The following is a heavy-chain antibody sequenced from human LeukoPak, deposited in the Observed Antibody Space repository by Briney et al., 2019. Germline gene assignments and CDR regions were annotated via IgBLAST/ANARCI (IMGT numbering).Heavy chain of an antibody. CDR1: GGSISSYY. Sequence: SETLSLTCTVSGGSISSYYWSWIRQPPGKGLEWIGYIYYSGSTNYNPSLKSRVTISVDTSKNQFSLKLSSVTAADTAVYYCAREVVVVPAARAYYFDYWGQGTLVTASS. J-gene: IGHJ4*02. D-gene: IGHD2-2*01. CDR2: IYYSGST. CDR3: AREVVVVPAARAYYFDY. V-gene: IGHV4-59*13.